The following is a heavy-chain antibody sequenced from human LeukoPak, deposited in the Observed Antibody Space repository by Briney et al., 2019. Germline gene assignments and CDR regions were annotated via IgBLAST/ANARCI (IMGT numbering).Heavy chain of an antibody. D-gene: IGHD6-19*01. CDR3: ASRESIAVAGGLDY. CDR1: GFTFSSYG. V-gene: IGHV3-30*03. Sequence: QPGGSLRLSCAASGFTFSSYGMHWVRQAPGKGLEWVAVISYDGSNKYYADSVKGRFTISRDNSKNTLYLQMNSLRAEDTAVYYCASRESIAVAGGLDYWGQGTLVTVSS. J-gene: IGHJ4*02. CDR2: ISYDGSNK.